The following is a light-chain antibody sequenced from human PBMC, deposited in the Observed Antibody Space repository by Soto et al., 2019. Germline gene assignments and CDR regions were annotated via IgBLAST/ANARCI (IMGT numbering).Light chain of an antibody. CDR2: GAS. Sequence: EIVLTQSPGTLSLSPGERATLSCRASQSVSSSFLAWYQQKVGQAPRLLIYGASNRANGVPDRFGGSRSGTEFTLTISSLQPDDFATYYCQQYNSYQWTFGQGTKVDIK. V-gene: IGKV3-20*01. CDR3: QQYNSYQWT. CDR1: QSVSSSF. J-gene: IGKJ1*01.